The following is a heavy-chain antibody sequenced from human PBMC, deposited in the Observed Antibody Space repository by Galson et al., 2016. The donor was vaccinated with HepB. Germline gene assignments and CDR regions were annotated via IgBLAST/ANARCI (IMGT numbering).Heavy chain of an antibody. Sequence: SLRLSCAASGFTFDDYAMHWVRQAPGKGLEWVSGISWNSGSLGYADSVKGRFTVSRDNTKNLVYLQTNSLRAEDTAVYYCARDRIPDRYYGLSVWGHGTTVTVSS. CDR1: GFTFDDYA. CDR3: ARDRIPDRYYGLSV. D-gene: IGHD1-14*01. V-gene: IGHV3-9*01. J-gene: IGHJ6*02. CDR2: ISWNSGSL.